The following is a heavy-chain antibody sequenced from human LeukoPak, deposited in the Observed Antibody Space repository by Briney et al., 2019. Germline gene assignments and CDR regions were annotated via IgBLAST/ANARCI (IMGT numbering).Heavy chain of an antibody. Sequence: SGPTLLHPTPTLTLTCTFSGFSLSTSGVGVGWIRQPPGKALEWLALIYWNDDKRYSPSLKSRLTITKDTSKNQVVLTMTNTDPVDTATYYCAHSPYQLLHFDYWGQGTLVTVSS. V-gene: IGHV2-5*01. J-gene: IGHJ4*02. CDR3: AHSPYQLLHFDY. D-gene: IGHD2-2*01. CDR2: IYWNDDK. CDR1: GFSLSTSGVG.